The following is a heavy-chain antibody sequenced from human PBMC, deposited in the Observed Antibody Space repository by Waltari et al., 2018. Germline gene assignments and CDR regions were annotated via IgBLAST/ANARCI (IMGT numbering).Heavy chain of an antibody. J-gene: IGHJ6*02. D-gene: IGHD6-13*01. V-gene: IGHV3-74*01. Sequence: EEQLVESGGGLIQPGASLRVSCAVYGFTFIRYWLNLVRQSHGRGLVWVGRINSDGSDTSYADSVKGRFTISRDYAKNTVYLQMKSLRAEDTAVYYCARVARKTYSSPVPGRDYYYGMDVWGLGTTVTVSS. CDR1: GFTFIRYW. CDR2: INSDGSDT. CDR3: ARVARKTYSSPVPGRDYYYGMDV.